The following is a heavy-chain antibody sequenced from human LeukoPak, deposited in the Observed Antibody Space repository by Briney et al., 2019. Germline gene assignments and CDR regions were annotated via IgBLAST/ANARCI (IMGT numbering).Heavy chain of an antibody. CDR1: GYTFNSYD. CDR3: ARVLRYDFWSAYYFDY. D-gene: IGHD3-3*01. J-gene: IGHJ4*02. Sequence: GASVKVSCKASGYTFNSYDISWVRQAPGQGLEWMAWISTYNGNTNYALKVQGRATMTTDTSTSTAYMELGSLRSDDTAVYYCARVLRYDFWSAYYFDYWGQGTLVTVSS. V-gene: IGHV1-18*01. CDR2: ISTYNGNT.